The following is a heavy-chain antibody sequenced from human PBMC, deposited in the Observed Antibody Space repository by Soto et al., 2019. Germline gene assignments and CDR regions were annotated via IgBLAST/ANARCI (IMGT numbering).Heavy chain of an antibody. CDR3: AHKGGGDRILDY. V-gene: IGHV2-5*02. D-gene: IGHD3-16*01. Sequence: QITLKESGPTLVKPTQTLTLTCTFSGFSLSTSGVGVGWIRQPPGKALEWLALIYWDDAKHYSPSLKSRLTLTKNTPKTQGVLIMTNMDPVDTATYYCAHKGGGDRILDYWGQGTLVTVSS. CDR2: IYWDDAK. CDR1: GFSLSTSGVG. J-gene: IGHJ4*02.